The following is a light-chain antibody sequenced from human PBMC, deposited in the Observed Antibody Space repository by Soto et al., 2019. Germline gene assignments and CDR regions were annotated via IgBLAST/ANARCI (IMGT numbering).Light chain of an antibody. V-gene: IGKV3-20*01. CDR2: GAS. CDR1: QSVSNNY. J-gene: IGKJ1*01. Sequence: EIVLTQSPGTLSLSPGDRATLSRRASQSVSNNYLAWYQQKPGQAPGXLIYGASNTATGIPDRFSGSGSGTDFTLTISRLEPEDFAVYYCQQYGSSGTFGQGTKV. CDR3: QQYGSSGT.